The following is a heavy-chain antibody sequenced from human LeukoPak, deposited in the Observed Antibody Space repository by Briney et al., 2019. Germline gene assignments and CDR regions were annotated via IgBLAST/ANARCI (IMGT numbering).Heavy chain of an antibody. CDR3: ASQDCSGGSCHPADAFDV. CDR2: IMPLFGTP. V-gene: IGHV1-69*01. Sequence: SVKVSCKSSGGTFSTYTVNWVRQAPGQGLVWMGGIMPLFGTPDYAQKFQGRVTITPDEISTTAYMELSSLRNEDTAVYYCASQDCSGGSCHPADAFDVWGQGTTVTVSS. J-gene: IGHJ3*01. D-gene: IGHD2-15*01. CDR1: GGTFSTYT.